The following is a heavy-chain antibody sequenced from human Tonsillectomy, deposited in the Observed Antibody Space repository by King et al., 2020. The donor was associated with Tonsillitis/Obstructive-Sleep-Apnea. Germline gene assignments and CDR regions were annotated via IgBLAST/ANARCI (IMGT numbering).Heavy chain of an antibody. D-gene: IGHD5-12*01. CDR2: IDPSDSYT. J-gene: IGHJ3*02. CDR3: ARGGIGYDFAFDI. Sequence: VQLVESGAEVKEPGESLRISCKGSGYSFTSYWINWVRQMPGKGLEWTGRIDPSDSYTNYSPSFQGHVTFSVDKSISTAHLQWSSLRASDNAMYYCARGGIGYDFAFDIWGQGTMVTVSS. CDR1: GYSFTSYW. V-gene: IGHV5-10-1*01.